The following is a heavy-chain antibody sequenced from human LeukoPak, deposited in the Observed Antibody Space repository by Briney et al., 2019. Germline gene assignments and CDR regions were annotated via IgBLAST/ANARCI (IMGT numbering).Heavy chain of an antibody. D-gene: IGHD4-23*01. CDR3: ARVGLTTVVTGHDAFDI. J-gene: IGHJ3*02. CDR1: GFTFSSYW. V-gene: IGHV3-74*01. Sequence: GGSLRLSCAASGFTFSSYWMHWVRQAPGKGLVWVSRINTGGSSTSYADSVKGRFTISRDNAKNTLYLQMNSLRAEDTAVYYCARVGLTTVVTGHDAFDIWGQGTMVTVSS. CDR2: INTGGSST.